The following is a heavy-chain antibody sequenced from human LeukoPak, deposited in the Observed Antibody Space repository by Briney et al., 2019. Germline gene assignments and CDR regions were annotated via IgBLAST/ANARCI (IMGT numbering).Heavy chain of an antibody. CDR3: AREITTNSFDI. V-gene: IGHV3-53*01. Sequence: GGSLRLSCAASGFIVSSNYMSWVRQAPGKGLEWVSVIYSGGSTYYADSVKGRFTISRDNSKNTLYLQMNSLRAEDTAVYYCAREITTNSFDIWGQGTKVTVSS. D-gene: IGHD1-1*01. J-gene: IGHJ3*02. CDR2: IYSGGST. CDR1: GFIVSSNY.